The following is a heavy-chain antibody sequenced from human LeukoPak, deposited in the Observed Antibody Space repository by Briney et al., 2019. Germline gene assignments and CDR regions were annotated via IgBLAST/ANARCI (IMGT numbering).Heavy chain of an antibody. D-gene: IGHD4-17*01. CDR2: ISYDGSNK. CDR1: GFTFSSYA. V-gene: IGHV3-30*04. Sequence: PGGSLRLSCAASGFTFSSYAMHWVRQAPGKGLEWVAVISYDGSNKYYADSVKGRFTISRDNSKNTLYLQMNSLRAEDTAVYYCARDKYGDSLFDYWGQGTLVTVSS. J-gene: IGHJ4*02. CDR3: ARDKYGDSLFDY.